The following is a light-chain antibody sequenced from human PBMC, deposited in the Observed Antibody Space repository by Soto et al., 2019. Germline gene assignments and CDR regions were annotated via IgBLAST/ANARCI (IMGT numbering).Light chain of an antibody. V-gene: IGKV3-15*01. Sequence: EIVMTKSPGTMSVSPGERATLSCRASQTIYSSLAWYQQKPGQAPRLLIYGASTRATGIPARFSGSGSGTEFNLTISSLQSEDFAVYYCQQYDKWPRTFGQGTKVEIK. CDR3: QQYDKWPRT. CDR2: GAS. J-gene: IGKJ1*01. CDR1: QTIYSS.